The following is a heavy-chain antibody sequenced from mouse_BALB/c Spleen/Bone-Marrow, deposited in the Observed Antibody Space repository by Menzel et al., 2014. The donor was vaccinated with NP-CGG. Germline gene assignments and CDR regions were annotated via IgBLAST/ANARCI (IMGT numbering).Heavy chain of an antibody. CDR2: INNNGGST. CDR3: ARVYGWYFDV. CDR1: GFTFSSYG. J-gene: IGHJ1*01. V-gene: IGHV5-6-3*01. D-gene: IGHD1-1*01. Sequence: EVNVVDSGGGLVQPGGSLKLSCVASGFTFSSYGMSWVRQTPDKRLELVATINNNGGSTYYPDSVKGQFTISRDNAKNTLYLQMSSLKSEDTAMYYCARVYGWYFDVWGAGTTVTVSS.